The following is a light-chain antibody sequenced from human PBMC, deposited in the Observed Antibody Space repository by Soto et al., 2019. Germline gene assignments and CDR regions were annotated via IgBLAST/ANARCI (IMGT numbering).Light chain of an antibody. V-gene: IGKV1-5*03. Sequence: DIQITQSPSILSASVGDRVTITCRASQRIDTWLAWYQQKPGTAPELLIYKATTLQSGVPSRFSGSGSGTEFTLAISSLXPDDFATYHCQQYETFSPWTFGQGTKVDIK. J-gene: IGKJ1*01. CDR3: QQYETFSPWT. CDR1: QRIDTW. CDR2: KAT.